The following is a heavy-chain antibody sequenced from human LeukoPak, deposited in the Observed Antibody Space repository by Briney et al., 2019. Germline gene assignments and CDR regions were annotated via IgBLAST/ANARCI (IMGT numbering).Heavy chain of an antibody. J-gene: IGHJ4*02. D-gene: IGHD6-19*01. CDR3: ARGSSSGWKFDY. Sequence: GGSLRLSCAASGFTFSSYGMHWVRQAPGKGLDWVAVIWYDGSNKYYADSVKGRFTISRDNSKNTLYLQMNSLRAEDTAVYYCARGSSSGWKFDYWGQGTLVTVSS. V-gene: IGHV3-33*01. CDR1: GFTFSSYG. CDR2: IWYDGSNK.